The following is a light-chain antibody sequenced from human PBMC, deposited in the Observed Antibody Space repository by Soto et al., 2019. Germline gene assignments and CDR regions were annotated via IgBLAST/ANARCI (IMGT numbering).Light chain of an antibody. CDR1: SSDIGAYNH. CDR3: QQHTNWPLT. Sequence: QSVLTQPASVSGSPGQSITISCTGTSSDIGAYNHVSWYQQYPGKAPTLMIYEVTNRPSGVSSRFSGSKSGSTASLTISGLQAEDEDDYYCQQHTNWPLTFGGGTK. J-gene: IGLJ2*01. V-gene: IGLV2-14*01. CDR2: EVT.